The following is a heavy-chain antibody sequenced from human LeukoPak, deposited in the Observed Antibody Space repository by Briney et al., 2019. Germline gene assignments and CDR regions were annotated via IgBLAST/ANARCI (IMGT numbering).Heavy chain of an antibody. J-gene: IGHJ3*02. D-gene: IGHD3-3*01. CDR2: ISYDGSNK. V-gene: IGHV3-30*18. CDR3: AKDTDDFWSGYWSAFDI. CDR1: GFTFSSYG. Sequence: GGSLRLSCAASGFTFSSYGMHWVRQAPGKGLEWVSVISYDGSNKYYADSVKGRFTISRDNSKNTLYLQMNSLRAEDTAVYYCAKDTDDFWSGYWSAFDIWGQGTMVTVSS.